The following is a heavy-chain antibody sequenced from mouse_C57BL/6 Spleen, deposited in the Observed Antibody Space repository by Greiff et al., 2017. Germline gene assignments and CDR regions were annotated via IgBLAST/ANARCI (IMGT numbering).Heavy chain of an antibody. CDR3: TGGSSTYWYFDV. CDR1: GFTFSNYW. D-gene: IGHD1-1*01. V-gene: IGHV6-3*01. Sequence: EVQVVESGGGLVQPGGSMKLSCVASGFTFSNYWMNWVRQSPEKGLEWVAQIRLKSDNYATHYAESVKGRFTISRDDSKSSVYLQMNHLRAEDTGIYYCTGGSSTYWYFDVWGTGTTVTVSS. J-gene: IGHJ1*03. CDR2: IRLKSDNYAT.